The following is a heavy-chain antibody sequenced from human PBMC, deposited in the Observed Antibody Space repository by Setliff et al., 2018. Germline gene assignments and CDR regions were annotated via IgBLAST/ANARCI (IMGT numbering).Heavy chain of an antibody. V-gene: IGHV1-2*04. CDR1: GYTFTGYY. CDR2: INPNSGGT. D-gene: IGHD3-22*01. J-gene: IGHJ4*02. CDR3: ARRRYYYDSSGYRWGGFYFDY. Sequence: ASVKVSCKASGYTFTGYYMHWVRQAPEQGLEWMGWINPNSGGTNYAQKFQGWVTMTRDTSISTAYMELSRLRSDDTAVYYCARRRYYYDSSGYRWGGFYFDYWGQGTLVTVSS.